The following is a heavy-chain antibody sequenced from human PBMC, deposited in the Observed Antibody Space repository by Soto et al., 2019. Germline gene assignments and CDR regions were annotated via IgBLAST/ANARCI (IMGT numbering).Heavy chain of an antibody. Sequence: QVHLVESGGGVVQPGRSLRLSCAASGFTFSSHGMHWVRQAPGKGLEWVAVIWYDGRFPYYAESVKGRFTISRDNAKNTLYLQMNSLRADDTAVYFCARDPNGGSYTALAALDFWGQGTLVTVSS. V-gene: IGHV3-33*01. D-gene: IGHD1-26*01. CDR1: GFTFSSHG. CDR3: ARDPNGGSYTALAALDF. CDR2: IWYDGRFP. J-gene: IGHJ4*02.